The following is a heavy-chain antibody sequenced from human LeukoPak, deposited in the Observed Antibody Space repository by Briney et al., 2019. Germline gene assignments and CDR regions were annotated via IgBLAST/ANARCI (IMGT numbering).Heavy chain of an antibody. CDR1: GFTFSSYA. J-gene: IGHJ6*02. D-gene: IGHD1-1*01. Sequence: GGSLRLSCGASGFTFSSYAMSWVRQAPGKGLEWVSAISGSGGSTYYADSVKGRFTISRDNSKNTLYLQMNSLRAEDTAVYYCAKDQRQGTTSLRTYYYYGMDVWGQGTTVTVSS. CDR3: AKDQRQGTTSLRTYYYYGMDV. V-gene: IGHV3-23*01. CDR2: ISGSGGST.